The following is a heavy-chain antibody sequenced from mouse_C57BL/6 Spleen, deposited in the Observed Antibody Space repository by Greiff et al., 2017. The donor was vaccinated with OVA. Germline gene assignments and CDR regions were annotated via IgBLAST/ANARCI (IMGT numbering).Heavy chain of an antibody. CDR1: GFTFSSYA. CDR2: ISRGGDYI. D-gene: IGHD6-2*01. CDR3: TRVSPLQAMDY. J-gene: IGHJ4*01. V-gene: IGHV5-9-1*02. Sequence: EVMLVESGAGLVKPGGSLKLSCAASGFTFSSYAMSWVRQTPEKRLEWVAYISRGGDYIYYADTVKGRFTISRDNARNTLYLQMSSLKSEDTAMYYCTRVSPLQAMDYWGQGTSVTVSS.